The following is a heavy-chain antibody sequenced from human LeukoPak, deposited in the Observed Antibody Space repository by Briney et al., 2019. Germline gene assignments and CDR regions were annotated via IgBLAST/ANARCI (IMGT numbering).Heavy chain of an antibody. Sequence: RPGGSLRLSCAASGFTFDDYGMSWVRQAPGKGLEWVSGLNWNGGSTGYADSVKGRFTISRDNAKNSLYLQMNSLRAEDTALYHCARGLSADWYFDLWGRGTLVTASS. CDR2: LNWNGGST. D-gene: IGHD4/OR15-4a*01. J-gene: IGHJ2*01. CDR1: GFTFDDYG. CDR3: ARGLSADWYFDL. V-gene: IGHV3-20*01.